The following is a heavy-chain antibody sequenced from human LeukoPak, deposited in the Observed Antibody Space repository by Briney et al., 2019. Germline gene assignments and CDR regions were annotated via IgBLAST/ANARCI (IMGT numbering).Heavy chain of an antibody. V-gene: IGHV3-7*01. J-gene: IGHJ4*02. Sequence: GGSLRLSCAASGFTFTTYWMHWVRQAPGKGLEWVANIKQDGSDKYYVDSVKGRFTISRDNAKNSLYLQMNSLRTEDTAVYYCARDYGQWLFDYWGQGTLVTVSS. D-gene: IGHD6-19*01. CDR3: ARDYGQWLFDY. CDR1: GFTFTTYW. CDR2: IKQDGSDK.